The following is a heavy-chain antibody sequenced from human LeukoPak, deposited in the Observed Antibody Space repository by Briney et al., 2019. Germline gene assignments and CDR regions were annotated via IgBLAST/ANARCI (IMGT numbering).Heavy chain of an antibody. Sequence: SETLSLTCTVSGYSISSSYYWGWIRQPPGKGLEWIGSIYYSGSTYYNPSLKSRVTISVDTSKNQFSLKLSSVTAADAAVYYCARTGYSSSWYPGAYYYYYMDVWGKGTTVTISS. CDR2: IYYSGST. CDR1: GYSISSSYY. V-gene: IGHV4-38-2*02. J-gene: IGHJ6*03. D-gene: IGHD6-13*01. CDR3: ARTGYSSSWYPGAYYYYYMDV.